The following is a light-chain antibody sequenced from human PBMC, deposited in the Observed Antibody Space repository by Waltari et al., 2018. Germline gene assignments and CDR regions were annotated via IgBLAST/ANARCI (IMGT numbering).Light chain of an antibody. Sequence: QSALTQPASVSGSPGQSITISCSGLGSAAGASESVSWHQHHPDKAPQVIIYYVTHRPSCFSERFSASKSANTASLTISRLQPEDEADYYCSSQTLDGLVLFGGGTRLTVL. J-gene: IGLJ2*01. CDR2: YVT. CDR1: GSAAGASES. V-gene: IGLV2-14*03. CDR3: SSQTLDGLVL.